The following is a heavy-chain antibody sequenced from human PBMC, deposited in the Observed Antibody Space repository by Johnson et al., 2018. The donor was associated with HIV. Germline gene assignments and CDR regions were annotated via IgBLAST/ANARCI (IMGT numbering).Heavy chain of an antibody. CDR1: GLTFSDSA. CDR3: TRTDDAYHYVTFGYIDVFDL. J-gene: IGHJ3*01. D-gene: IGHD3-10*02. V-gene: IGHV3-73*01. CDR2: IRSKPYSSAT. Sequence: VQLVESGGGLVQPGGSLKLSCAASGLTFSDSALHWVRQAPEKGLEWVGRIRSKPYSSATAYAASVTGRFTISRDDSQNMTYLQMNSLKTEDTAVYYCTRTDDAYHYVTFGYIDVFDLWGQGTMVTVSS.